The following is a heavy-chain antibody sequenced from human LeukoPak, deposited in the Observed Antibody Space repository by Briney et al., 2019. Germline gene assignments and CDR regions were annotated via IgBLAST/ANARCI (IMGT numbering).Heavy chain of an antibody. CDR1: GFTFSSYA. V-gene: IGHV3-23*01. CDR2: ISGSGGST. CDR3: AKRGPNYYYYGMDV. Sequence: PGGSLRLSCAASGFTFSSYAMSWVRQAPGKGLEWVSAISGSGGSTYYADSVKGRFTISRDNSKNTLYLQMNSRRAEDTAVYYCAKRGPNYYYYGMDVWGQGTTVTVSS. J-gene: IGHJ6*02.